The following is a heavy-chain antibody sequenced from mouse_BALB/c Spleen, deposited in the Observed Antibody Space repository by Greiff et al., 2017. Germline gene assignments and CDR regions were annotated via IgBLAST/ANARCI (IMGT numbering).Heavy chain of an antibody. CDR1: GYTFTDYN. CDR2: IYPYNGGT. CDR3: ARSYDYDRAYAMDY. D-gene: IGHD2-4*01. V-gene: IGHV1S29*02. J-gene: IGHJ4*01. Sequence: VQLKESGPELVKPGASVKISCKASGYTFTDYNMHWVKQSHGKSLEWIGYIYPYNGGTGYNQKFKSKATLTVDNSSSTAYMELRSLTSEDSAVYYCARSYDYDRAYAMDYWGQGTSVTVSS.